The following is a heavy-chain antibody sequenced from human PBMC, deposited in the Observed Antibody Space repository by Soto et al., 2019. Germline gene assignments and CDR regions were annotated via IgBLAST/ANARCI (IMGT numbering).Heavy chain of an antibody. CDR2: INHSGST. CDR3: ARGRRVLAQLWTEIDS. D-gene: IGHD5-18*01. CDR1: GGSLSGYY. V-gene: IGHV4-34*01. J-gene: IGHJ4*02. Sequence: SETLSLTCAVYGGSLSGYYWSWIRQPPGKGLEWIGEINHSGSTNYKSSLKSRVTISVDTSKNQFSLKLSSVTAADTAVYYCARGRRVLAQLWTEIDSWGQGALVTVSS.